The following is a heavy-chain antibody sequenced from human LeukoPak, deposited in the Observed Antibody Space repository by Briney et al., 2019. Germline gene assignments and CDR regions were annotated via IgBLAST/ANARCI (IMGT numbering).Heavy chain of an antibody. Sequence: PGGSLRLSCAASGFTFSGCVMLWVRQAPGMGLEYVSSIDPNGEASYYANSVKGRFSISRDNSNNRLYLQMGSLTSADMGVYYCAAQGGRTGAYDPWGQGTLVTVAS. CDR3: AAQGGRTGAYDP. D-gene: IGHD3/OR15-3a*01. CDR2: IDPNGEAS. V-gene: IGHV3-64*01. CDR1: GFTFSGCV. J-gene: IGHJ5*01.